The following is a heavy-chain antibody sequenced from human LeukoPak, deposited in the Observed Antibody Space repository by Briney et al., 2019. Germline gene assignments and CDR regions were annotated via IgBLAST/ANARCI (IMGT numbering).Heavy chain of an antibody. V-gene: IGHV3-30-3*01. CDR2: ISYDGSNK. J-gene: IGHJ4*02. CDR1: GFTFSSYA. CDR3: ARAISLDYGDYYFDS. D-gene: IGHD4-17*01. Sequence: GGSLRLSCAASGFTFSSYAMHWVRQAPGKGLEWVAVISYDGSNKYYADSVKGRFTISRDNSKNTLYLQMNSLRAEDTAFYYCARAISLDYGDYYFDSWGQGTLVTVSS.